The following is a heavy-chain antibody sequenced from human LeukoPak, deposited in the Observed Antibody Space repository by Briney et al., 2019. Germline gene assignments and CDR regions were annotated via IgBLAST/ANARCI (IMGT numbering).Heavy chain of an antibody. D-gene: IGHD6-13*01. CDR2: IYTGGST. CDR1: GFIVSNKY. V-gene: IGHV3-53*05. Sequence: PGGSLRLSCAASGFIVSNKYMAWVRQAPGKGLEWVSVIYTGGSTYYADSVKGRFTLSRDNSKNTLYLQMNSLRVEDTAVYYCAKDGTSSWFGEATWGQGTLVTVSS. CDR3: AKDGTSSWFGEAT. J-gene: IGHJ5*02.